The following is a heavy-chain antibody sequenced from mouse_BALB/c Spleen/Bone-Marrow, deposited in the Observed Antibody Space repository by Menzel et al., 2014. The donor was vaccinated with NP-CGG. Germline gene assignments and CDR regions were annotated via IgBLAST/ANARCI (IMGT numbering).Heavy chain of an antibody. D-gene: IGHD2-1*01. CDR1: GYAFSSYW. V-gene: IGHV1-80*01. Sequence: QVQLQQSGAELVRPGSSVKISCKASGYAFSSYWMNWVKQRPGQGLEWIGQIYPGDGDTNYNGKFKGKATLTADKPSSTAYMQLSSLTSEDSAVYFCARRVYGNYWYFDVWGAGTTVTVSS. CDR3: ARRVYGNYWYFDV. CDR2: IYPGDGDT. J-gene: IGHJ1*01.